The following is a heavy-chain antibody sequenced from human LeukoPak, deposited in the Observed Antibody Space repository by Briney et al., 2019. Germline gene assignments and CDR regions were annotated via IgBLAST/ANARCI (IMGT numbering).Heavy chain of an antibody. CDR3: ARRTVEMATRAPNLDI. V-gene: IGHV4-34*01. J-gene: IGHJ3*02. Sequence: SETLSLTCAVYGGSFSGYYWSWIRQPPGKGLEWIGEINHSGSTNYNPSLKSRVTISVDTSKNQFSLKLSSVNAADTAVYYCARRTVEMATRAPNLDIWGQGTMVTVSS. D-gene: IGHD5-24*01. CDR1: GGSFSGYY. CDR2: INHSGST.